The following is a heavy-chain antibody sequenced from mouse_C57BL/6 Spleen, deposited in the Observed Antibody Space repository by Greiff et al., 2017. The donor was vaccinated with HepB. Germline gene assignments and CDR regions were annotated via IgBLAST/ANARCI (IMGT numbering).Heavy chain of an antibody. CDR1: GYTFTDYY. Sequence: EVQLQQSGPELVKPGASVKISCKASGYTFTDYYMNWVKQSHGKSLGWIGVINPNNGGTSYNQKFKGKATLTVDKSSSTAYMALRSLTSEDSAVYYCARRRDSSGYAMDYWGQGTSVTVSS. CDR2: INPNNGGT. CDR3: ARRRDSSGYAMDY. V-gene: IGHV1-26*01. J-gene: IGHJ4*01. D-gene: IGHD3-2*02.